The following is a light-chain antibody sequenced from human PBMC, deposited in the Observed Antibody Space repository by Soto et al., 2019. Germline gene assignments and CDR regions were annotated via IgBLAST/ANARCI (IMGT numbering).Light chain of an antibody. Sequence: QSVLTQPASVSGSPGQPITISCTGTSSDVGGYNYVSWYQQHPGKAPKLMIYEVSNRPSGVSNRFSGSKSGNTASLTISGLQAEDEADYYCSSYTSSSTLVVFGTGTKLTVL. CDR2: EVS. CDR3: SSYTSSSTLVV. J-gene: IGLJ1*01. CDR1: SSDVGGYNY. V-gene: IGLV2-14*01.